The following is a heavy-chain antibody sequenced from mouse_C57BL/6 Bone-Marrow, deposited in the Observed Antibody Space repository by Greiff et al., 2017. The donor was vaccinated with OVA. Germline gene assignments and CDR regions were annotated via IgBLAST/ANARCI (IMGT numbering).Heavy chain of an antibody. Sequence: QVQLQQPGAELVRPGSSVKLSCKASGYTFTSYWMDWVKQRPGQGLEWIGNIYPSDSETHYNQKFKDKATLTVDKSSSTAYMQLSSLTSEDSAVDYCARTDYGSSEGYWGQGTTLTVSS. J-gene: IGHJ2*01. CDR2: IYPSDSET. CDR3: ARTDYGSSEGY. V-gene: IGHV1-61*01. CDR1: GYTFTSYW. D-gene: IGHD1-1*01.